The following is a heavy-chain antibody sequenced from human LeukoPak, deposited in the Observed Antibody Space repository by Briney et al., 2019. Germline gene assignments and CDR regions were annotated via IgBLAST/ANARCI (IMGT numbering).Heavy chain of an antibody. V-gene: IGHV3-74*01. D-gene: IGHD6-13*01. Sequence: TGGSLRLSCAASGFAFSTYWMHWVRQAPGKGLVWVSRLSPDGSSSVSADSVKGRFTVSRDNSKNTLYLQMNSLRVDDTAVYYCAKGRGSWPCYFDYWGQGALVTVSS. CDR2: LSPDGSSS. CDR1: GFAFSTYW. CDR3: AKGRGSWPCYFDY. J-gene: IGHJ4*02.